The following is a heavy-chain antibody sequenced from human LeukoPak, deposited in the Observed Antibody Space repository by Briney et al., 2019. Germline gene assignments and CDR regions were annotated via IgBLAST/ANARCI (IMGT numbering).Heavy chain of an antibody. V-gene: IGHV4-39*07. D-gene: IGHD6-13*01. Sequence: PSETLSLTCTVSGGSISNTNYYWAWIRQPPGRGLEWIGSIYYTGTTFDNPSLKSRVTLSVDTSKNQFSLRLTSVTAADTAFHYCAREQYSSDWYGHDSWGQGTLVTVSS. CDR3: AREQYSSDWYGHDS. CDR1: GGSISNTNYY. CDR2: IYYTGTT. J-gene: IGHJ4*02.